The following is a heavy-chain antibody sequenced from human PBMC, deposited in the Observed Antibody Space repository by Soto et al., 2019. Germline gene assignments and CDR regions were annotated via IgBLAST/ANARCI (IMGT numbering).Heavy chain of an antibody. V-gene: IGHV1-3*01. CDR3: ARDVAAAAP. D-gene: IGHD6-13*01. CDR2: INAGNGNT. J-gene: IGHJ5*02. Sequence: QVQLVQSGAEVKKPGASVKVSCKASGYTFTSYAMHWVRQAPGQRLEWMGWINAGNGNTKYSQKFQGRVPTTRATSASPAYMELSSLRSEDTAVYYCARDVAAAAPWGQGTLVTVSS. CDR1: GYTFTSYA.